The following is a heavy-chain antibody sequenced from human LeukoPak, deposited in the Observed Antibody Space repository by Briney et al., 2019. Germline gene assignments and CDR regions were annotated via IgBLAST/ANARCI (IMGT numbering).Heavy chain of an antibody. J-gene: IGHJ4*02. Sequence: GGSLRLSSAASGFTFSSYWMSWVRQAPGKGLEWVANIKQDGSEKYYVDSVKGRFTISRDNAKNSLYLQMNSLRAEDTAVYYCARDRGDYGDYVPGYWGQGTLVTVSS. CDR1: GFTFSSYW. V-gene: IGHV3-7*01. CDR3: ARDRGDYGDYVPGY. D-gene: IGHD4-17*01. CDR2: IKQDGSEK.